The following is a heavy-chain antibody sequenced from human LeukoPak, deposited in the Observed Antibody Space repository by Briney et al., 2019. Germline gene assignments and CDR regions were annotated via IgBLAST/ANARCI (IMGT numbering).Heavy chain of an antibody. CDR2: IYPDDSNV. CDR3: ATLRTASSGWFWDAFDI. CDR1: GYTFTSYW. Sequence: GESLKISCKGSGYTFTSYWTGWVRQMPGKGLEWMGIIYPDDSNVRYSPSFQGHVTISADHSISTAYLQWPSLKASDTAMYYCATLRTASSGWFWDAFDIWGQGTMVTVSS. V-gene: IGHV5-51*01. J-gene: IGHJ3*02. D-gene: IGHD6-19*01.